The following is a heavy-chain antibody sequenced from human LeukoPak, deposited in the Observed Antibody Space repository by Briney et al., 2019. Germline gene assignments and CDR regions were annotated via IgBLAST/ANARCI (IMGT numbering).Heavy chain of an antibody. Sequence: SETLSLTCAVSGGSIDNYYWTWIRQPPGEGLEWIGYIFTAGTTNYHPSLESRATMSVDTSKNQLSLRLSSVPAADTAVYFCARDYYENSDYYSWGLGTLVTAS. CDR2: IFTAGTT. V-gene: IGHV4-4*08. CDR3: ARDYYENSDYYS. D-gene: IGHD3-22*01. CDR1: GGSIDNYY. J-gene: IGHJ4*02.